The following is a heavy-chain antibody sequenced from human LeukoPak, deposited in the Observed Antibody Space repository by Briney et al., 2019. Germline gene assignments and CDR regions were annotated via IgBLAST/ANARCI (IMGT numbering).Heavy chain of an antibody. CDR3: AREPFTMVRGVLSY. Sequence: GGSLRLSCAASGFSFSYYAMTWVRQAPGKGLEWVSSISSSSSYIYYADSVKGRFTISRDNAKNSLYLQMNSLRAEDTAVYYCAREPFTMVRGVLSYWGQGTLVTVSS. J-gene: IGHJ4*02. CDR1: GFSFSYYA. CDR2: ISSSSSYI. V-gene: IGHV3-21*01. D-gene: IGHD3-10*01.